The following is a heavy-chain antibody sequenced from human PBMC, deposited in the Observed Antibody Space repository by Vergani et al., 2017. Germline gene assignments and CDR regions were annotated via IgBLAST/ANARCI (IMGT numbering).Heavy chain of an antibody. CDR3: AKDLGLAAALFYYGMDV. D-gene: IGHD6-13*01. CDR2: ISGSGGST. Sequence: EVQLLESGGGLVQPGGSLRLSCAASGFTFSSYAMSWVRQAPGKGLEWVSAISGSGGSTYYADSVKGRFTISIDNSKNTLYLQMNSLRAEDTAVYYCAKDLGLAAALFYYGMDVWGQGTTVTVSS. J-gene: IGHJ6*02. V-gene: IGHV3-23*01. CDR1: GFTFSSYA.